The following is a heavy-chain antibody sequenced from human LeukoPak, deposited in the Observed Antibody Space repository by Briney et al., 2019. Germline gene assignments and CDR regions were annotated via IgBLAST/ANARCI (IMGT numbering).Heavy chain of an antibody. D-gene: IGHD6-13*01. CDR2: ISGSGGST. Sequence: GGSLRLSCAASGFTFSSYAMSWVRQAPGKGLEWISAISGSGGSTYCADSVKGRFTISRDNSKNTLYLQMNSLRAEDTAVYYCAKMYSSSWTLFDYWGQGTLVTVSS. V-gene: IGHV3-23*01. CDR1: GFTFSSYA. J-gene: IGHJ4*02. CDR3: AKMYSSSWTLFDY.